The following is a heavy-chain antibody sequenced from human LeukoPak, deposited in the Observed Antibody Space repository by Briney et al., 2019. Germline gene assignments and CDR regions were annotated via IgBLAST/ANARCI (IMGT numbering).Heavy chain of an antibody. CDR1: GFTFSSYS. CDR2: ISSGSSYI. CDR3: ASGGGPLREIDY. Sequence: GGSLRLSCAASGFTFSSYSMNWVRQAPGKGLEWVSSISSGSSYIYYADSVKGRFTISRDNAKNSLYLQMNSLRAEDTAVYYCASGGGPLREIDYWGEGTLVTVSS. J-gene: IGHJ4*02. D-gene: IGHD3-10*01. V-gene: IGHV3-21*01.